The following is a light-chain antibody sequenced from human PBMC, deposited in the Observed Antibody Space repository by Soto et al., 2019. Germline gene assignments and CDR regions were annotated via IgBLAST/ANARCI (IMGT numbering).Light chain of an antibody. CDR2: EVS. CDR3: RQSTQLPPT. V-gene: IGKV2D-29*02. Sequence: DVVMTQTPLSLSVAPGQPASISCKSSQSLLHITGETFLFWYLQKPGQSPQLLIYEVSTRVSGVPDRFSGSESGTDFTLEISRVETDDVGIYYCRQSTQLPPTFGQGTRLGIE. J-gene: IGKJ5*01. CDR1: QSLLHITGETF.